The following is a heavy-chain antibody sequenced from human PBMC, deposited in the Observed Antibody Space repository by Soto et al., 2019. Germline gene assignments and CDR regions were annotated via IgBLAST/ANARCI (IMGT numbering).Heavy chain of an antibody. J-gene: IGHJ4*02. V-gene: IGHV3-64*01. CDR1: GFIFSNYA. CDR3: ARRDGYNFDY. Sequence: EVQLVESGGGLVQPGGSLRLSCEASGFIFSNYAMPWVRQAPGKGLEYVSAINSHGDSTYYANSVKGRFTISRDNSKNTLYLQMGSLRTEDMAVYYCARRDGYNFDYWGQGTLVTVSS. CDR2: INSHGDST. D-gene: IGHD5-12*01.